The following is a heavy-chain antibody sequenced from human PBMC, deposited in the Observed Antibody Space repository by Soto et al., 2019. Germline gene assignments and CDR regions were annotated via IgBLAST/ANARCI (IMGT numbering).Heavy chain of an antibody. D-gene: IGHD1-26*01. CDR3: ASLGESGSCHVYRYFDY. Sequence: PGESLKISCKGSGYSFTSYWIGWVRQMPGKGLEWMGIIYPGDSDTRYSPSFQGQVTISADKSISTAYLQWSSLKASDTAMYYCASLGESGSCHVYRYFDYWGQGTLVTVSS. CDR1: GYSFTSYW. V-gene: IGHV5-51*01. CDR2: IYPGDSDT. J-gene: IGHJ4*02.